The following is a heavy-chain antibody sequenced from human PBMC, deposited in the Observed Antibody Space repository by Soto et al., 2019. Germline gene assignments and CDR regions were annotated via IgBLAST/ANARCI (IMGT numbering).Heavy chain of an antibody. V-gene: IGHV1-18*01. CDR3: ARPTWDYYDSSGYKATDYGMDV. CDR2: ISAYNGNT. D-gene: IGHD3-22*01. CDR1: GYTFTSYG. J-gene: IGHJ6*02. Sequence: ASVKVSCKASGYTFTSYGISWVRQAPGQGLEWMGWISAYNGNTNYAQKLQCRVTMTRDTSISTAYMELSRLRSDDTAMYYCARPTWDYYDSSGYKATDYGMDVWGQGTTVTVSS.